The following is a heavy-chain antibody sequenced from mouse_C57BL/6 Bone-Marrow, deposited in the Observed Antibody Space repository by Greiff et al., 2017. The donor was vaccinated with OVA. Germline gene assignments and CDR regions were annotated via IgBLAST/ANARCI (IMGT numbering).Heavy chain of an antibody. V-gene: IGHV5-17*01. Sequence: EVMLVESGGGLVKPGGSLKLSCAASGFTFSDYGMHWVRQAPEKGLEWVAYISSGSSTIYYADTVKGRFTISRDNAKNTLFLQMTSLRSEDTAMYYCAGLLRYAMDYWGQGTSVTVSS. CDR2: ISSGSSTI. CDR1: GFTFSDYG. D-gene: IGHD1-1*01. CDR3: AGLLRYAMDY. J-gene: IGHJ4*01.